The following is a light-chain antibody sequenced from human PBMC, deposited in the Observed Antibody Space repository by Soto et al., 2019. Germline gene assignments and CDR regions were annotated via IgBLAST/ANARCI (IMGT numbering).Light chain of an antibody. CDR2: GAS. J-gene: IGKJ5*01. Sequence: EIVLTQSPGTLSLSPGEGATLSCRSSQYIASSYLAWYQQRRGQAPRLLIYGASSRATGIPDRFSGRGSGTDFTLTISRLEPEDFAVYYCQQRSNWPPITFGQGTRLEIK. V-gene: IGKV3D-20*02. CDR1: QYIASSY. CDR3: QQRSNWPPIT.